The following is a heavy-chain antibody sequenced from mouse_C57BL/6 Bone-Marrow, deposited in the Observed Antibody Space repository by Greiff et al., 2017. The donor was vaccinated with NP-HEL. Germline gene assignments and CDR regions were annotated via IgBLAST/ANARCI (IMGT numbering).Heavy chain of an antibody. CDR1: GFNIKNTY. CDR2: IDPAHGTT. D-gene: IGHD1-1*01. Sequence: VQLQQSVAELVRPGASVKLSCTASGFNIKNTYMHWVKQRPEQGLEWIGRIDPAHGTTKYDPKFQGKANITADTSSNTAYLQRSSLTSEDTAIYYCAGATVVANYAMDYWGQGTAVTVSS. J-gene: IGHJ4*01. V-gene: IGHV14-3*01. CDR3: AGATVVANYAMDY.